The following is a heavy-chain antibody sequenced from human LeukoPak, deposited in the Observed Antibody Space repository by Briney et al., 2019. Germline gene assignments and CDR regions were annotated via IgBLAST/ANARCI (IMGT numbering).Heavy chain of an antibody. D-gene: IGHD6-13*01. CDR3: ARIMSWRWFDP. V-gene: IGHV4-61*02. CDR2: IYTSGST. J-gene: IGHJ5*02. CDR1: GGSISSGSYY. Sequence: PSETLSLTCTVSGGSISSGSYYWSWIRQPAGKGLEWIGRIYTSGSTNYNPSLKSRVTISVDTSKNQFSPKLNSVTAADTAVYYCARIMSWRWFDPWGQGTLVTVSS.